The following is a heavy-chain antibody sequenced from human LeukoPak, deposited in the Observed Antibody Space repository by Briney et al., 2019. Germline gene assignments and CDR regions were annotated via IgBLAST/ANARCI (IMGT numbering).Heavy chain of an antibody. CDR1: GFTFSSYE. CDR2: ISSSGSNI. Sequence: GGSLRLSCAASGFTFSSYEMNWVRQAPGKGLEWVSYISSSGSNIYYADSVKGRFTISRDNAKNSLYLQMNSLRAEDTAVYYCARAHARGYGGYFDYWGQGTLVTVSS. CDR3: ARAHARGYGGYFDY. V-gene: IGHV3-48*03. D-gene: IGHD3-10*01. J-gene: IGHJ4*02.